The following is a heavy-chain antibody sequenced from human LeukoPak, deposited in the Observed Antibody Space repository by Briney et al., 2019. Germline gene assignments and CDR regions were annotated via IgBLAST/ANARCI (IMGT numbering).Heavy chain of an antibody. J-gene: IGHJ4*02. D-gene: IGHD3-10*01. V-gene: IGHV4-34*01. CDR3: ARGAMVRGLPLGY. CDR2: IIHSGST. CDR1: GGPFSGYY. Sequence: SSETLSLTCSVYGGPFSGYYWSWIRQPPGKGLEWFGEIIHSGSTNYNPSLKSRVTISVDTSKNQSSLKLRSVTAADTAVYYRARGAMVRGLPLGYWGQGTLVTVSS.